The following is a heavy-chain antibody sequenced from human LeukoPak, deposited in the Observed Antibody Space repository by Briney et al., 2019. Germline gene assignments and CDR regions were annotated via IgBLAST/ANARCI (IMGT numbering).Heavy chain of an antibody. D-gene: IGHD6-6*01. CDR1: GFTFSDSA. V-gene: IGHV3-73*01. Sequence: GGSLTLSCAASGFTFSDSAMHWVRQASGKGLEWVGRIRSKANNYATVYDASVKGRFTISRDNSKNTLYLQMNSLRAEDTAVYYCAKEFRGVAARSFPYLIDYWGQGTLVTVSS. CDR2: IRSKANNYAT. CDR3: AKEFRGVAARSFPYLIDY. J-gene: IGHJ4*02.